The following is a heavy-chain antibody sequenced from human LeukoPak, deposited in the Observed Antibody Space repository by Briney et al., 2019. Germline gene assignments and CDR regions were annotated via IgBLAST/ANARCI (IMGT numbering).Heavy chain of an antibody. CDR2: MFYSEST. V-gene: IGHV4-61*01. CDR3: ASTSNSALGLPDFDH. CDR1: GASVSDGNYY. Sequence: KPWDTLSLTCGVSGASVSDGNYYGGWVRQPPGKGLEWIGYMFYSESTKYNPSRKSRVNISVDKSKNQFSLHMSSVTAADTAVYYCASTSNSALGLPDFDHWGQGSLVTVSS. D-gene: IGHD5-18*01. J-gene: IGHJ4*02.